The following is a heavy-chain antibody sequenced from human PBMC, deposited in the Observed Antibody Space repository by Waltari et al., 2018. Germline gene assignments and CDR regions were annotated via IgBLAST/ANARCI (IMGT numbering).Heavy chain of an antibody. CDR3: ANHRPGGYGMEV. J-gene: IGHJ6*02. Sequence: QLVESGGGLVQTVGSLRISCVASGFTFCNSWMHWVHQAPGKGLEWVSRIPSEGTRTAYADSVKGRFIISRDNSKNTLYLQMNSLRAEDTAVYSCANHRPGGYGMEVWGQGTTVTVSS. CDR2: IPSEGTRT. D-gene: IGHD2-15*01. CDR1: GFTFCNSW. V-gene: IGHV3-74*01.